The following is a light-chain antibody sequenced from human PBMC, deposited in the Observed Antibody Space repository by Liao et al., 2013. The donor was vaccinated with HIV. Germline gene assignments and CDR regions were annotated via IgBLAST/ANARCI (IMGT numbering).Light chain of an antibody. CDR3: QAWDSSTDNYV. V-gene: IGLV3-1*01. J-gene: IGLJ1*01. CDR2: QDN. Sequence: SYELTQPPSVSVSPGQTATISCSGDKLGDKYACWYQQKPGQSPLLVIYQDNKRPSGIPERFSGSNSGNTATLTISGTQAMDEADYYCQAWDSSTDNYVFGTGTQGHRP. CDR1: KLGDKY.